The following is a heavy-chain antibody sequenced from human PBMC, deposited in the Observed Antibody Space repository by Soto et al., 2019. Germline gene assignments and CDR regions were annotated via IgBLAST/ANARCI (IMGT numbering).Heavy chain of an antibody. D-gene: IGHD3-10*01. CDR3: ANGLLWFGELSFDY. CDR1: GFTFSSYA. CDR2: ISGSGGST. Sequence: GGSLRLSCAASGFTFSSYAMSWVRQAPGKGLEWVSAISGSGGSTYYADSVKGRFTISRDNSKNTLYLQMNSLRAEDTAVYYCANGLLWFGELSFDYWGQGTLVTVSS. V-gene: IGHV3-23*01. J-gene: IGHJ4*02.